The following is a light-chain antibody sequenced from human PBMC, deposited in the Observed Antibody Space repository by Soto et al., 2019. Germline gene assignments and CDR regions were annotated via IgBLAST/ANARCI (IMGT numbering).Light chain of an antibody. CDR2: GAS. Sequence: EIVLTQSPRTLSLSPGETATLSCRASQSVSSSYLAWYQQKPGQAPRLLIYGASSRATGITDRFSGSGSGTDFTLTISRLEPEDFAVYYCQQYNNWPPITFGQGTRLEIK. V-gene: IGKV3-20*01. CDR1: QSVSSSY. CDR3: QQYNNWPPIT. J-gene: IGKJ5*01.